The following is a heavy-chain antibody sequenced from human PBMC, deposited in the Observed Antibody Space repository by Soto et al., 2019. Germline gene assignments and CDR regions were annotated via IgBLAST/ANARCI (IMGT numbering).Heavy chain of an antibody. CDR1: GFTFSRYA. Sequence: EVPLVESGGGLVQPGGSLRLSCAASGFTFSRYAMHWVRQAPGKGLEYVSAISSNGGSTYYANSVKGRFTISRDDSKNTLYLQMGSLRVEDMAVYYCARAGRDGYYFDYWGQGTLVTVSS. D-gene: IGHD3-10*01. CDR2: ISSNGGST. V-gene: IGHV3-64*01. CDR3: ARAGRDGYYFDY. J-gene: IGHJ4*02.